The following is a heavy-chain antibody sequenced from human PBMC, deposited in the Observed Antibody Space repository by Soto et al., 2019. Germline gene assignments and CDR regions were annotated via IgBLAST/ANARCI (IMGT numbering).Heavy chain of an antibody. CDR2: IYYSGST. J-gene: IGHJ4*02. Sequence: QVQLQESGPGLVKPSQTLSLTCTVSGGSISSGGYYWSWIRQHPGKGLEWIGYIYYSGSTYYNPSLQSRVTISVDTSKNQFSLKLSSVTAADTAVYYCAGKPLIFTGYWLGNDYWGQGTLVTVSS. CDR3: AGKPLIFTGYWLGNDY. CDR1: GGSISSGGYY. D-gene: IGHD3-9*01. V-gene: IGHV4-31*03.